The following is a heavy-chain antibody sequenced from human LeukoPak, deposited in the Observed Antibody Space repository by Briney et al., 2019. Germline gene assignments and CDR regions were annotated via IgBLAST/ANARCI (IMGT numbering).Heavy chain of an antibody. J-gene: IGHJ4*02. Sequence: GGSLRLSCAASGFTFSSYGMHWVRQAPGKGLEWVAFIRYDGSNKYYADSVKGRFTISRDNSKNTLYLQMNSLRAEDTAVYYCAKDSGGYCSSTSCLGSGLGFDYWGQGTLVTVSS. V-gene: IGHV3-30*02. CDR3: AKDSGGYCSSTSCLGSGLGFDY. CDR2: IRYDGSNK. D-gene: IGHD2-2*01. CDR1: GFTFSSYG.